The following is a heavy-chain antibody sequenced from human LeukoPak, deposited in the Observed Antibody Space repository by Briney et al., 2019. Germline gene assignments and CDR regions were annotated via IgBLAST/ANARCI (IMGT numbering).Heavy chain of an antibody. J-gene: IGHJ2*01. CDR1: GFTFSSYE. CDR2: ISGGGGTI. Sequence: PGGSLRLSCAASGFTFSSYEMNWVRQAPGKGLEWVSYISGGGGTIYYTGSVKGRFTISRENAKNSLYLQMNSLRAGDTAVYYCARAAYSSTWYSRYFDLWGRGTLVTVSS. V-gene: IGHV3-48*03. CDR3: ARAAYSSTWYSRYFDL. D-gene: IGHD6-13*01.